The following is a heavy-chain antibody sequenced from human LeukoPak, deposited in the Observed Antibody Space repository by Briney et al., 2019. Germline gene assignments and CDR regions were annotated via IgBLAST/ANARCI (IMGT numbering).Heavy chain of an antibody. CDR2: IKSKTDGGTT. J-gene: IGHJ4*02. CDR3: TTDLSHLRRGSWYGTEFLPD. D-gene: IGHD6-13*01. V-gene: IGHV3-15*01. CDR1: GFTFSSYG. Sequence: GGSLRLSCAASGFTFSSYGMSWVRQAPGKGLEWVGRIKSKTDGGTTDYAAPVKGRFTISRDDSKNTLYLQMNSLKTEDTAVYYCTTDLSHLRRGSWYGTEFLPDWGQGTLVTVSS.